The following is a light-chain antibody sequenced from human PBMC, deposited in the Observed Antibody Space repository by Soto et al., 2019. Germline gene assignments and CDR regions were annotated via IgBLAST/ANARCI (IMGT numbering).Light chain of an antibody. CDR3: QQLYTSPLT. J-gene: IGKJ4*01. V-gene: IGKV3-15*01. CDR2: GAS. CDR1: QSVSSN. Sequence: IVMTQSPATLSVSPWERATFSCRASQSVSSNLAWYQQKPGQAPRLLIYGASIRATGIPARFSGSGSGTDSPLTISSLEPDDFAVYYCQQLYTSPLTFGGGTKVDIK.